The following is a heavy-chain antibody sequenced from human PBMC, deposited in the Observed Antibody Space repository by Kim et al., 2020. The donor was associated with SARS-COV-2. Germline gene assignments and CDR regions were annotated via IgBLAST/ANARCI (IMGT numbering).Heavy chain of an antibody. CDR2: IKSNADGGSA. V-gene: IGHV3-15*01. CDR1: GFIFTKDW. D-gene: IGHD2-21*01. J-gene: IGHJ4*02. Sequence: GGSLRLSFAASGFIFTKDWMSWVRQAPGKGLEWVGSIKSNADGGSADYAAPVKGRITISRDDSKNTLYLQMNGLRAEDTAFYHCTTDYERIGGLCDGETCYPAALWGQGTLVTVSS. CDR3: TTDYERIGGLCDGETCYPAAL.